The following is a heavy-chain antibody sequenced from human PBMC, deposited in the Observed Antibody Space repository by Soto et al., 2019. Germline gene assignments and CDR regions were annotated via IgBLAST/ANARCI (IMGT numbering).Heavy chain of an antibody. CDR3: ARALLDGAATGWFDP. V-gene: IGHV3-66*01. J-gene: IGHJ5*02. CDR1: GFTVSSNY. CDR2: IYSGGST. D-gene: IGHD2-15*01. Sequence: EVQLVESGGGLVQPGGSLRLSCAASGFTVSSNYMSWVRQAPGKGLEWVSVIYSGGSTYYADSVKGRFTISRDNSKNTLYLQMNSLSAEDTAVYYCARALLDGAATGWFDPWGQGTLVTVSS.